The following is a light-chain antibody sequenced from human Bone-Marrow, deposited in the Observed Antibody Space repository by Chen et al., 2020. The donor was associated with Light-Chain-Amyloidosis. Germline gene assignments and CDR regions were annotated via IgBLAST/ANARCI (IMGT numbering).Light chain of an antibody. J-gene: IGLJ3*02. V-gene: IGLV3-21*02. CDR2: DDS. CDR3: QVWDRSSDRPV. CDR1: NIGSTS. Sequence: SYVLTPPSSVSVAPGHTSTIACGGNNIGSTSLHWYQQTPGQAPLLVVYDDSDRPSGIPERLSGSNSGNTATLTISRVEAGDEADYYCQVWDRSSDRPVFGGGTKLTVL.